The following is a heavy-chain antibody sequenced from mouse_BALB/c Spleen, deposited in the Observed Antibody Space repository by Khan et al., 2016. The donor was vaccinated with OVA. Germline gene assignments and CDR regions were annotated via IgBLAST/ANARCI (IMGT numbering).Heavy chain of an antibody. CDR2: IYLGNSYT. Sequence: VQLQQSGTVLARPGASVKMSCKASGYSFITYWMHWIKQRPGQGLEWIGAIYLGNSYTSYNQKFKGKAKLTAVTSASTAYMELSSLTNEDSAVYYCTRWVRGFDYWGQGTTLTVSS. V-gene: IGHV1-5*01. CDR1: GYSFITYW. CDR3: TRWVRGFDY. J-gene: IGHJ2*01.